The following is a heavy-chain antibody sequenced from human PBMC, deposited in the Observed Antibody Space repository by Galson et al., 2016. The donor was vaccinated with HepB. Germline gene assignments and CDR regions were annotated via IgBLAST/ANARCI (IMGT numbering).Heavy chain of an antibody. D-gene: IGHD3-10*01. Sequence: SVKVSCKASGYTFTSYDLNWERQAPGQGLECMGWMNPNSGNTGYAPKFQGRVTMTWDTSISTAYVELSSLTSEDTAVYYCARTLVRGVFGKDVWGQGTTVTVSS. CDR3: ARTLVRGVFGKDV. V-gene: IGHV1-8*01. CDR1: GYTFTSYD. J-gene: IGHJ6*02. CDR2: MNPNSGNT.